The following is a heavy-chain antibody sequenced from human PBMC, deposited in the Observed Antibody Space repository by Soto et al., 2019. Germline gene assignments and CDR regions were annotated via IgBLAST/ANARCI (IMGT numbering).Heavy chain of an antibody. CDR3: VKLMFDHDSSGFSGDY. CDR2: ISFQGTND. Sequence: VQLVESGGRLIQPGGSLRLSCAASGVTVNTNYMSWVRQSPGKGLEWVAFISFQGTNDYYAEAVKGRFTISKDYSKKTLFLQMNSLRADDTAMYYCVKLMFDHDSSGFSGDYWGQGTLVTVS. V-gene: IGHV3-30*18. J-gene: IGHJ4*02. D-gene: IGHD3-22*01. CDR1: GVTVNTNY.